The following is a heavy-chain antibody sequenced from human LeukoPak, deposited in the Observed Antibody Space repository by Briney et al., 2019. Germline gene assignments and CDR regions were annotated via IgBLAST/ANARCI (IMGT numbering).Heavy chain of an antibody. CDR2: ISSSSSYI. CDR3: ARGGRSSSSSDY. D-gene: IGHD6-6*01. J-gene: IGHJ4*02. V-gene: IGHV3-21*01. Sequence: PGGSLRLSCAASGFTFSSYSMNWVRQAPGKGLEWVSSISSSSSYIYYADSVKGRFTISRDNAKNSLYLQMNSLRAEDTAVYYCARGGRSSSSSDYWGQGTLVTASS. CDR1: GFTFSSYS.